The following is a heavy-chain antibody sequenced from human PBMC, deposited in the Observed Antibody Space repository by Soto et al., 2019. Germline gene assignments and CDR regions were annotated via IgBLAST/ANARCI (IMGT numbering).Heavy chain of an antibody. CDR2: ISGYNGDT. V-gene: IGHV1-18*01. J-gene: IGHJ4*02. CDR3: ARDPGAAAIQCLGY. CDR1: GYTYLGYG. D-gene: IGHD6-25*01. Sequence: QVQLVQSGAEVKEAGASVKVSCKTSGYTYLGYGITWVRRAPVQGLEWVGGISGYNGDTKYAKKFQGRVAMTTDTSRSTAYMELRSLRFDDTAVYYSARDPGAAAIQCLGYWGQGTLVTGSS.